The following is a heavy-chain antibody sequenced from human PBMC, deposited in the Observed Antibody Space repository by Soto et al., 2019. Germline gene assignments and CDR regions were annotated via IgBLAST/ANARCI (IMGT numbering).Heavy chain of an antibody. CDR2: IKQDGSEI. V-gene: IGHV3-7*04. D-gene: IGHD3-10*01. J-gene: IGHJ4*02. CDR3: VRSSGWTGDY. CDR1: GFTFSDYW. Sequence: EVQLVESGGGLVQPGGSLRLSCLVSGFTFSDYWMQWVRQVPGKGLEWMANIKQDGSEIHYVDSVKGRFTISRDNAKNSLHLQMNSLRAEDTGLYYCVRSSGWTGDYWGQGILVTVSS.